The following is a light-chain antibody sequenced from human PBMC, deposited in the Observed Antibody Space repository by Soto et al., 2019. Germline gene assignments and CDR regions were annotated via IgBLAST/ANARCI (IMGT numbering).Light chain of an antibody. J-gene: IGKJ1*01. CDR3: QQYGSSPPTWT. Sequence: EIVLTQSPDTLSLSPGERATLSCRASQSVSSSYLAWYQQKPGQAPRLLIYGASSRATSIPDRFSGSGSGTDFTLTISRLEPGDFAVYYCQQYGSSPPTWTFGQGTKVEIK. CDR1: QSVSSSY. CDR2: GAS. V-gene: IGKV3-20*01.